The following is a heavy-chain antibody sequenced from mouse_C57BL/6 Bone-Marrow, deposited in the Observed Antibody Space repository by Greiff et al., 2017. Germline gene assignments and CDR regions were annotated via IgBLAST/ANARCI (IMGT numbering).Heavy chain of an antibody. CDR2: MHPNGGSP. D-gene: IGHD2-4*01. CDR3: ARSYDYYDYTMDD. J-gene: IGHJ4*01. CDR1: GYTFTNYW. V-gene: IGHV1-64*01. Sequence: QVQLQQPGAELVKPGASVKLSCKASGYTFTNYWMHWVKQRPGQGLEWIGMMHPNGGSPDYNEKFKSEATLSVDKSSRTADMELSSMTSEDSAVYYCARSYDYYDYTMDDWGQGTSGTGSS.